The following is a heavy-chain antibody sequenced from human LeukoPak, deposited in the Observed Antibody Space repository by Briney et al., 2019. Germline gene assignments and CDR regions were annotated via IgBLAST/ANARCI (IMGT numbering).Heavy chain of an antibody. CDR3: ATGPRLFGAYYFDY. CDR2: FDPEDGET. Sequence: ASVKVSCKVSGYTLTELSMHWVRQAPGKGLEWMGGFDPEDGETIYAQKFQGRVTMTEDTSTDTAYMELSSLRSEDTAVYYCATGPRLFGAYYFDYWGQGTLVTVSS. V-gene: IGHV1-24*01. CDR1: GYTLTELS. J-gene: IGHJ4*02. D-gene: IGHD3-16*01.